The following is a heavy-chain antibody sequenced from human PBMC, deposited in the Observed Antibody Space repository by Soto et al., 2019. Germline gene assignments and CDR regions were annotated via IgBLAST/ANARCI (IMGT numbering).Heavy chain of an antibody. Sequence: PSETLSLTCAVSDYSISSSNWWGWIRQPPGKGLEWIGYIYYSESTYYNPSLQSRFTMSMDTSNNQVSLQLSSVTVADTAVYYCVRGSDPYKCGFWGQGALVTVSS. CDR2: IYYSEST. CDR3: VRGSDPYKCGF. J-gene: IGHJ4*02. CDR1: DYSISSSNW. D-gene: IGHD6-25*01. V-gene: IGHV4-28*03.